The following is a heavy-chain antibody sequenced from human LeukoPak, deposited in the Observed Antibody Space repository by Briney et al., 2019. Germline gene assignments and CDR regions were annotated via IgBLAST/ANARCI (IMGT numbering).Heavy chain of an antibody. CDR2: IRSRTYGGTV. V-gene: IGHV3-49*04. D-gene: IGHD1-26*01. CDR1: GFTFGNYA. Sequence: GGSLRLSCITSGFTFGNYAMSWVRQAPGKGLEWVGSIRSRTYGGTVESPASLKGRFSVSRDDSKSITYLQMSTLKTEDTAVYYCTRDRVIATTTYXYYYGMDVWGQGTTVTVSS. CDR3: TRDRVIATTTYXYYYGMDV. J-gene: IGHJ6*02.